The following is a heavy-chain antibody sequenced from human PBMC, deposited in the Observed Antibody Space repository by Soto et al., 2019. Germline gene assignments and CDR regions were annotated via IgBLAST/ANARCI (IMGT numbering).Heavy chain of an antibody. J-gene: IGHJ6*02. CDR3: AKGSVAIFGTGKYGMDV. V-gene: IGHV3-30*18. CDR1: GFTFSSYG. CDR2: ISYDGSNK. Sequence: PGGSLRLSCAASGFTFSSYGMHWVRQAPGKGLEWVAVISYDGSNKYYADSVKGRFTISRDNSKNTLYLHMNSLRAEETAVYYCAKGSVAIFGTGKYGMDVWGQGTTVTVSS. D-gene: IGHD3-3*01.